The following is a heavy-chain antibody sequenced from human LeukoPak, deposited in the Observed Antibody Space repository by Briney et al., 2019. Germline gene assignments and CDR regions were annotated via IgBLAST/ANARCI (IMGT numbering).Heavy chain of an antibody. J-gene: IGHJ4*02. D-gene: IGHD6-19*01. CDR3: ASAGYSSGWYVDY. CDR2: ISYDGSKK. Sequence: GGSLRLSCAASGFIFSTYGMHWVRQAPGKGLEWLAVISYDGSKKYYADSVKGRFTISRDNSKNTLYVEMNSLRAEDTAVYYCASAGYSSGWYVDYWGQGTLVTVSS. CDR1: GFIFSTYG. V-gene: IGHV3-30*03.